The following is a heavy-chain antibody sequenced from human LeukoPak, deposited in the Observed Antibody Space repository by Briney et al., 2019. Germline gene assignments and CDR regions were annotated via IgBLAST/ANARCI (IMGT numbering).Heavy chain of an antibody. CDR2: INAGGSHS. D-gene: IGHD3-10*01. CDR3: AKVRFGSGIYGGFDS. CDR1: GFTFNNFG. J-gene: IGHJ5*01. V-gene: IGHV3-23*01. Sequence: GGTLRLSCVASGFTFNNFGMMWLGRAPGKGLEWVAGINAGGSHSYYADSVNGRFTSSRDNTKNTLYLQMNSFTVEDTAIYFCAKVRFGSGIYGGFDSWGQGDHVTV.